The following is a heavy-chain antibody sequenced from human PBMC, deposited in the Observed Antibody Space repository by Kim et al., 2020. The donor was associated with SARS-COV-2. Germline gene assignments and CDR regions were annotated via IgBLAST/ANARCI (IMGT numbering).Heavy chain of an antibody. D-gene: IGHD2-2*01. CDR3: ARGGYCSSTSCYFYYYALDV. V-gene: IGHV3-21*01. CDR1: GFDFGTHS. J-gene: IGHJ6*02. Sequence: GGSLRLSCAVSGFDFGTHSMNWVRQAPGKGLEWVSSIGGASNYIYYADSVKGRFTISRDNAKNSLYLQMNSLRAEDTAVYYCARGGYCSSTSCYFYYYALDVWGQGTTVTVSS. CDR2: IGGASNYI.